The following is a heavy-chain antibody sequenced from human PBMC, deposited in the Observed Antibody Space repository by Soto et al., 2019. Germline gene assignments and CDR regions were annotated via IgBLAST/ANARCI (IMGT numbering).Heavy chain of an antibody. CDR2: IYYSGST. CDR1: GVSISSSSYY. Sequence: QLQLQESGPGLVKPSETLSLTCTVSGVSISSSSYYWGWIRQPPGKGLEWIGSIYYSGSTYYNPSRKSRVTTSVDTSNNQVSLKLSSVTAADTAVYYCARHVSVVRGAFDIWGQGTMVTVSS. CDR3: ARHVSVVRGAFDI. J-gene: IGHJ3*02. D-gene: IGHD2-15*01. V-gene: IGHV4-39*01.